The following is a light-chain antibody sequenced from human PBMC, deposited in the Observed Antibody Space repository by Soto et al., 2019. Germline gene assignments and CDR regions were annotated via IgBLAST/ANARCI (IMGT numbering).Light chain of an antibody. CDR2: AAS. J-gene: IGKJ5*01. CDR3: QQSYSAVSIT. Sequence: DIPLSQSPSSLSASVGDRVTLTCRASQSIRTYLNWYQQKPGRAPKLLVYAASNLQRGVPSRFTGSGSGTDFTLTITTLQPADSANYYCQQSYSAVSITLGQGTRREIK. CDR1: QSIRTY. V-gene: IGKV1-39*01.